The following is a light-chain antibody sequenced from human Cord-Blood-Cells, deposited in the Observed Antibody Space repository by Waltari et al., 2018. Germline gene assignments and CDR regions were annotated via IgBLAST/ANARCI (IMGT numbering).Light chain of an antibody. CDR2: DAS. CDR1: QSVSSY. Sequence: IVLTQSPATLSLSPVERATLSCRASQSVSSYLAWYHQKPGQAPRLLIYDASNRATGIPARFSGSGYGTDFTLTISSLEPEDFAVYYCQQRSNWLTFGGGTKVEIK. V-gene: IGKV3-11*01. CDR3: QQRSNWLT. J-gene: IGKJ4*01.